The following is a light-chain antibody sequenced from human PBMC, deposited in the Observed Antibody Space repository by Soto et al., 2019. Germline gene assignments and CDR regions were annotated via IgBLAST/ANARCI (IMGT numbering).Light chain of an antibody. V-gene: IGKV3-20*01. CDR1: QSVASGY. J-gene: IGKJ1*01. Sequence: EIVLTQSPGTLSLSAGERATLSCRASQSVASGYLAWYQQKPGQAPTVLIYGASSRAAGIPDRFSGSGSGTDFTLTISRLEPEDSAVYYCQLYDSSPTFGQGTKVDIK. CDR3: QLYDSSPT. CDR2: GAS.